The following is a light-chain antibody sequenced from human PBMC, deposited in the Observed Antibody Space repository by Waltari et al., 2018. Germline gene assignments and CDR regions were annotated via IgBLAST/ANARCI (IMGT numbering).Light chain of an antibody. CDR2: EVS. V-gene: IGLV2-14*01. CDR3: SSYTTSSAPGV. Sequence: QSALTQPASVSGSPGQSITISRPGTDSDVGAYDFVSWYQQHPGKAPHLIIYEVSNRPSGISNRFSASKSGNTASLTISGLQAEDEADYYCSSYTTSSAPGVFGTGTRDTVL. J-gene: IGLJ1*01. CDR1: DSDVGAYDF.